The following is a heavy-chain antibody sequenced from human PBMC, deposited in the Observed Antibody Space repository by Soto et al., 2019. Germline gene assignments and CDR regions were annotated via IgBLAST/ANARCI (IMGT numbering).Heavy chain of an antibody. CDR2: ISAYNGNT. Sequence: ASVKVSCKASGYTFTSYGISWVRQAPGQGLEWMGWISAYNGNTNYAQKLQGRVTMTTDTSTSTAYMELRSLRSDDTAVYYCARAHDFWSGYLNWFDPWGQGTLVTVSS. CDR1: GYTFTSYG. CDR3: ARAHDFWSGYLNWFDP. J-gene: IGHJ5*02. V-gene: IGHV1-18*01. D-gene: IGHD3-3*01.